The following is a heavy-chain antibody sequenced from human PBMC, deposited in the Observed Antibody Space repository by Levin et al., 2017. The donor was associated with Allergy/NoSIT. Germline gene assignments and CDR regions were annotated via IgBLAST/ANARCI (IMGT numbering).Heavy chain of an antibody. CDR1: GGTFSSYT. Sequence: SVKVSCKASGGTFSSYTISWVRQAPGQGLEWMGRIIPILGIANYAQKFQGRVTITADKSTSTAYMELSSLRSEDTAVYYCARDPPYDDYDAFDIWGQGTMVTVSS. J-gene: IGHJ3*02. CDR2: IIPILGIA. CDR3: ARDPPYDDYDAFDI. D-gene: IGHD3-22*01. V-gene: IGHV1-69*04.